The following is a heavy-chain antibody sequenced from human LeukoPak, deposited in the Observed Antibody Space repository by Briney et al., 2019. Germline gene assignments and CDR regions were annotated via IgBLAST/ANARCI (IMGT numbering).Heavy chain of an antibody. V-gene: IGHV4-31*03. Sequence: SETLSLTCTVSGGSISSGGYYWSWIRQQPGKGLEWIGYIYYSGSTYYNPSLKSRVTISVDTSKNQFSLKLSSVTAADTAVYYCARESTAMVSYYFDYWGQGTLVTVSS. CDR1: GGSISSGGYY. CDR3: ARESTAMVSYYFDY. CDR2: IYYSGST. J-gene: IGHJ4*02. D-gene: IGHD5-18*01.